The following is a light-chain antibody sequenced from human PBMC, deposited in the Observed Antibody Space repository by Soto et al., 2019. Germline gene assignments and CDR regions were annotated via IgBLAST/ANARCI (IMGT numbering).Light chain of an antibody. CDR2: KVS. V-gene: IGKV2-24*01. Sequence: EIVMTQTPLSAPVTLGQSASISCRSSQSLVHSDRNTSLSWFHQRPGHPPRLLIYKVSNRFSGVPDRFGGSGSGTYFTLKIDRVEADDVGLYYCLQLSHFPCTVGQGTKVDSK. CDR1: QSLVHSDRNTS. CDR3: LQLSHFPCT. J-gene: IGKJ1*01.